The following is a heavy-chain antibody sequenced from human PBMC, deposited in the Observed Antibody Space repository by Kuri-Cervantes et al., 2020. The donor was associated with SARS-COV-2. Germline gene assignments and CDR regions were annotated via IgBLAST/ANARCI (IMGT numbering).Heavy chain of an antibody. J-gene: IGHJ4*02. CDR2: IKQDGSEE. Sequence: GESLKISCEVSGFIFSNYWMSWVRQAPGKGLEWVANIKQDGSEEFYVDSVKGRFTVSRDNAKKSLFLQMNSLRAEDTAVYYCARDLAGGYGSGSEFDYWGQGTLVTVSS. V-gene: IGHV3-7*01. CDR1: GFIFSNYW. CDR3: ARDLAGGYGSGSEFDY. D-gene: IGHD3-10*01.